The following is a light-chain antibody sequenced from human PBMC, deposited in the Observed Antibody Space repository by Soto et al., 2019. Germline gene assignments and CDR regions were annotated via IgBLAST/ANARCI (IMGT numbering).Light chain of an antibody. CDR1: QSISSY. CDR3: QQSYSTPPVT. Sequence: DIQMTQSPSSLSASVGDSVHITCRESQSISSYLNWYQQNPGKAPKLLIYAASSLQSGVPSRFSGSGSGTDFTLTISSLQPEDFATYYCQQSYSTPPVTFGQGTKVDI. V-gene: IGKV1-39*01. J-gene: IGKJ1*01. CDR2: AAS.